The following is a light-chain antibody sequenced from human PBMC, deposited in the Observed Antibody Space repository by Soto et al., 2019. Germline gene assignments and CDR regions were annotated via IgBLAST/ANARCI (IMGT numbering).Light chain of an antibody. J-gene: IGLJ2*01. V-gene: IGLV6-57*04. CDR3: QSYDSSNHAVV. CDR2: EDN. CDR1: SGSSASNY. Sequence: NFMLTQPHSVSESPGKTVNISCTRSSGSSASNYVQWYQQRPGSAPTTVIYEDNQRPSGVPDRFSGSIDSSSNSASLTISGLKTEDEADYYCQSYDSSNHAVVFGGGTQLTVL.